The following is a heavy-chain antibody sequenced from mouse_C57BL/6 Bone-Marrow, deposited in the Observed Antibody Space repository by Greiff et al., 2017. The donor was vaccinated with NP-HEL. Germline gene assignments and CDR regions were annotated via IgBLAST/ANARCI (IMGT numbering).Heavy chain of an antibody. CDR3: TRSGCSWFAY. Sequence: EVQLQQSGTVLARPGASVKMSCKTSGYTFTSYWMHWVKQRPGQGLEWIGAIYPGNSDTSYNQKFKGKAKLTAVTSASTAYMELSSLTNEDSAVYYCTRSGCSWFAYWGQGTLVTVSA. CDR1: GYTFTSYW. CDR2: IYPGNSDT. J-gene: IGHJ3*01. D-gene: IGHD3-2*02. V-gene: IGHV1-5*01.